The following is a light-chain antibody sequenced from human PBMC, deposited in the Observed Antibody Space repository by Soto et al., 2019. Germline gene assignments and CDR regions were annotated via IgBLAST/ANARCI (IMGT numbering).Light chain of an antibody. CDR1: QSISSW. CDR2: DAS. CDR3: QQYNSYSWT. J-gene: IGKJ1*01. V-gene: IGKV1-5*01. Sequence: DIQMPQSPSTLSASVGERFTITGRASQSISSWLAWYQQKPGKAPKLLIYDASSLESGVPSRFSGSGSGTEFTLTISSLQPDDFATYYCQQYNSYSWTFGQGTKVDIK.